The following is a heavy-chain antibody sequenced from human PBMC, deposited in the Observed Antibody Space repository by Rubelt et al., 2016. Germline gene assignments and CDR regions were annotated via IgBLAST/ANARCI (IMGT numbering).Heavy chain of an antibody. Sequence: EEQLVESGGGLVQPGGSLRLSCAASGFTFSSSAMKWARQAPGKGLEWVSYISSSISTILDADSVKGRFTTSRDNAKNSLYLQMNSLRAEDTAVYYCARDLFAYWGQGTPVTVSS. CDR2: ISSSISTI. J-gene: IGHJ4*02. CDR3: ARDLFAY. D-gene: IGHD2-21*01. CDR1: GFTFSSSA. V-gene: IGHV3-48*04.